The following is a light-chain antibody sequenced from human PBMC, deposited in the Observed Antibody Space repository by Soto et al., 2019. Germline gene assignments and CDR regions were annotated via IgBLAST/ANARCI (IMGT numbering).Light chain of an antibody. CDR2: DAS. CDR3: QHYDSYSYT. V-gene: IGKV1-5*01. CDR1: QSVTRY. Sequence: DIQMTQSPSTLSASVGDRATITCRASQSVTRYLAWYQQKPGKAPKLLIYDASTLESGVPSTFSGSGSGTEFTLTISSLQPDDFATYYCQHYDSYSYTFGQGTKVDIK. J-gene: IGKJ2*01.